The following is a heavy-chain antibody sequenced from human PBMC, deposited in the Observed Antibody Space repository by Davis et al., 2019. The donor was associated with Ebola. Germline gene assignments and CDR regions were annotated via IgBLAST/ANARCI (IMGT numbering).Heavy chain of an antibody. CDR3: AKEGYYYDSSGYYRDAFDI. Sequence: GESLKISCAISGFSVITNYMSWVRQAPGKGLEWISVLYSGGETYYADSVKGRFTISRDNSRNTLYLQMNSLRAEDTAVYYCAKEGYYYDSSGYYRDAFDIWGQGTMVTVSS. D-gene: IGHD3-22*01. CDR2: LYSGGET. CDR1: GFSVITNY. J-gene: IGHJ3*02. V-gene: IGHV3-53*01.